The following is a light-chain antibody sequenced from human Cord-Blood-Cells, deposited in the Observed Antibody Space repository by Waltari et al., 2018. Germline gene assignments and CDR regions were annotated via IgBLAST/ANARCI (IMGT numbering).Light chain of an antibody. CDR3: CSYAGSSNWV. J-gene: IGLJ3*02. Sequence: QSALTQPASVSGSPGQSITISCTGTSSDVGSYNLVSWYQQHPGKAPKLMIYEGSKRPSGVSNRFSGSKSGNTASLTISGLQAEDEADYYCCSYAGSSNWVFGGRDQADRP. V-gene: IGLV2-23*01. CDR1: SSDVGSYNL. CDR2: EGS.